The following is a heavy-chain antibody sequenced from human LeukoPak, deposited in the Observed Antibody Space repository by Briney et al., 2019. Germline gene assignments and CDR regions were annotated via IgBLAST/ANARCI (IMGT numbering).Heavy chain of an antibody. D-gene: IGHD3-10*01. CDR3: AKYGSGSYQPFDY. CDR1: GFTFSSAW. CDR2: ISGSGGST. V-gene: IGHV3-23*01. J-gene: IGHJ4*02. Sequence: GGSLRLSCAASGFTFSSAWMSWVRQAPGRGLEWVSAISGSGGSTYYADSVKGRFTISRDNSKNTLYLQMNSLRAEDTAVYYCAKYGSGSYQPFDYWGQGTLVTVSS.